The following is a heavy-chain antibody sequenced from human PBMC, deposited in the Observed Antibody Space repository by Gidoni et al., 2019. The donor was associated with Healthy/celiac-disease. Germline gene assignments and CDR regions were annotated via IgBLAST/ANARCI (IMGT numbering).Heavy chain of an antibody. V-gene: IGHV3-11*06. CDR3: ARVSARDAFDI. Sequence: QVQLVESGGGLVKPGGSLRLSCAASGFTFSDYYMSWIRQAPGKGLEWVSYISSSSSYTNYADSVKGRFTISRDNAKNSLYLQMNSLRAEDTAVYYCARVSARDAFDIWGQGTMVTVSS. J-gene: IGHJ3*02. D-gene: IGHD3-10*01. CDR2: ISSSSSYT. CDR1: GFTFSDYY.